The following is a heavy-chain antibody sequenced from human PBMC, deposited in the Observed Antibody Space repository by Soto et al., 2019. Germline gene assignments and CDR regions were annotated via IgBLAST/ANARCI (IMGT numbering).Heavy chain of an antibody. CDR1: GFTFSDYY. V-gene: IGHV3-11*06. D-gene: IGHD5-18*01. Sequence: PGGSLRLSCAASGFTFSDYYMSWIRQAPGKGLEWVSYISSSSSYTNYADSVKGRFTISRDNAKNSLYLQMNSLRAEDTAVYYCARDRVQLWPYFDYWGQGTLVTVSS. J-gene: IGHJ4*02. CDR3: ARDRVQLWPYFDY. CDR2: ISSSSSYT.